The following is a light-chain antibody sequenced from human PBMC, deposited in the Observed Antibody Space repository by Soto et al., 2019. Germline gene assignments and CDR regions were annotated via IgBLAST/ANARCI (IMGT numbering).Light chain of an antibody. Sequence: DIVLTQSPGTLSLSPGQRATLSCRASQSISSSFLAWYQQKPGQAPRLLIYGASSRATDIPDRFSGSGSGTDFTLTISRLEPEDFAVYYCQQCGSSPETFGQGTKVEMK. J-gene: IGKJ1*01. CDR2: GAS. CDR1: QSISSSF. V-gene: IGKV3-20*01. CDR3: QQCGSSPET.